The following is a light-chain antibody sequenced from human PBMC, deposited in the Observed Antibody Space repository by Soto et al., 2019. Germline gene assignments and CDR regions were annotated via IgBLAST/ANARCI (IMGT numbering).Light chain of an antibody. V-gene: IGKV1-39*01. CDR3: QQAFSAEWT. Sequence: DIQMTQSPSSLXESXGDRVSITXXASQSIGTFLNWYQQKPGEAPNLLIHTSFTLYSGVPSRFSGTGSGTDFTLTISSLQPEDFATYFCQQAFSAEWTFGQGTKVDI. J-gene: IGKJ1*01. CDR1: QSIGTF. CDR2: TSF.